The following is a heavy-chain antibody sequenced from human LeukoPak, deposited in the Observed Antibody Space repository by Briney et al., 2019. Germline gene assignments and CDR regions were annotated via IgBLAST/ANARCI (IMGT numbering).Heavy chain of an antibody. D-gene: IGHD1-1*01. V-gene: IGHV3-30*02. J-gene: IGHJ4*02. CDR2: IRYDGSNK. Sequence: GGPLRLSCAASGFTFSSYGMHWVRQAPGKGLEWVAFIRYDGSNKYYADSVKGRFTISRDNSKNTLYLQMNSLRAEDTAVYYCAPRDWDDGPASHWGQGTLVTASS. CDR3: APRDWDDGPASH. CDR1: GFTFSSYG.